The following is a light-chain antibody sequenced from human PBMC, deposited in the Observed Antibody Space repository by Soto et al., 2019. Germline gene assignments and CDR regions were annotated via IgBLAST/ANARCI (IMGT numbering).Light chain of an antibody. J-gene: IGLJ1*01. V-gene: IGLV2-14*01. Sequence: QSALSQPASVSGSPGQSITISCTGTSNDVGGYNYVSWFQQHPGKAPKLLIFEVSNRPSGVSHRFSGSKSGNTASLTISGLQAEDEADYYCSSFTSTSTFVFGRGTKVTVL. CDR1: SNDVGGYNY. CDR2: EVS. CDR3: SSFTSTSTFV.